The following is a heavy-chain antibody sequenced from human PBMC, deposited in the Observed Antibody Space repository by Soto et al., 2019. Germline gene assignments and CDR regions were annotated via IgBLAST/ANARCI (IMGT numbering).Heavy chain of an antibody. J-gene: IGHJ5*02. CDR3: ARYGVAVNTEWNWFDP. Sequence: SETLSLTCAVSGGSISSSSYCWGRIRQPPGKGLEWIGSIYYSGNTYYNPSLKSRVTISVDTAKNQFSLKLSSVTAADTAVYYCARYGVAVNTEWNWFDPWGQGTLVTV. D-gene: IGHD6-19*01. CDR1: GGSISSSSYC. CDR2: IYYSGNT. V-gene: IGHV4-39*01.